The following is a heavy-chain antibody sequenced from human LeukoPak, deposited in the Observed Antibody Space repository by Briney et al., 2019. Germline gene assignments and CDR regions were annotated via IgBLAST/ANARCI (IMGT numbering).Heavy chain of an antibody. D-gene: IGHD3-3*01. CDR2: IWYDGSNK. CDR3: ARGGTSYDFWSGYYVY. Sequence: GGSLRLSCAASGFTFSSYGMHWVRQAPGKGLEWVAVIWYDGSNKYYADSVKGRFTISRDNSKNTLYLQMNSLRAEDTAVYYCARGGTSYDFWSGYYVYWGQGILVTVSS. V-gene: IGHV3-33*01. CDR1: GFTFSSYG. J-gene: IGHJ4*02.